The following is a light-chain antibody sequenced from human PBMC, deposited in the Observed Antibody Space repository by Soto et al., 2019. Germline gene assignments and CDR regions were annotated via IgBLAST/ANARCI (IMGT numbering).Light chain of an antibody. Sequence: EIVLTQSPGTLSLSPGERATLSCRAIQSVSSSYLAWYQQKPGQAPRLLIYGASSRATGIPDRFSGSGSGTDFTLTISRLEPEDFALYYCQHYGSSAPITFGQGTRLEIK. CDR1: QSVSSSY. CDR2: GAS. J-gene: IGKJ5*01. CDR3: QHYGSSAPIT. V-gene: IGKV3-20*01.